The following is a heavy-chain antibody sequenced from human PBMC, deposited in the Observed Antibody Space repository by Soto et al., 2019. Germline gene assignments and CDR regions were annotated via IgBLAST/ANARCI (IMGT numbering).Heavy chain of an antibody. CDR1: GFTFSNFA. V-gene: IGHV3-23*01. Sequence: GGSLRLSCAASGFTFSNFAMSWVRQAPGRGLEWVSGISASGRDIHYADSVKGRFTVSRDNSKNTLYLQMNSLRAEDTAIYYCAKGKTSGWYYFDYWGQGALVTVSS. CDR3: AKGKTSGWYYFDY. J-gene: IGHJ4*02. D-gene: IGHD6-19*01. CDR2: ISASGRDI.